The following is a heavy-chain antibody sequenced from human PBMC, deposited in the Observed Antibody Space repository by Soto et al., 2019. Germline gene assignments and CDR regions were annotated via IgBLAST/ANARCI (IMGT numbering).Heavy chain of an antibody. D-gene: IGHD3-10*01. CDR3: ARDEVPQWFTKGYNGMDV. Sequence: SETLSLTCAVYGGSFSGYYWNWIRQPPGKGLEWVGEINAGGGTNYNPSLKSRVTISVDTSKNQFSLNLTSMTAADTAVYYCARDEVPQWFTKGYNGMDVWGQGTTVTVSS. CDR1: GGSFSGYY. CDR2: INAGGGT. V-gene: IGHV4-34*01. J-gene: IGHJ6*02.